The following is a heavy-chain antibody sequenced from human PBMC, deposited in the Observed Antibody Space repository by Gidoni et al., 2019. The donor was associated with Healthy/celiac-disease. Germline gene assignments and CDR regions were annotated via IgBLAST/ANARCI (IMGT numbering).Heavy chain of an antibody. CDR3: AHSIAAPFDY. V-gene: IGHV2-5*02. Sequence: LALIYWDDDKRYSPSLKSRLTITKDTSKNQVVLTMTNMDPVDTATYYCAHSIAAPFDYWGQGTLVTVSS. CDR2: IYWDDDK. D-gene: IGHD6-13*01. J-gene: IGHJ4*02.